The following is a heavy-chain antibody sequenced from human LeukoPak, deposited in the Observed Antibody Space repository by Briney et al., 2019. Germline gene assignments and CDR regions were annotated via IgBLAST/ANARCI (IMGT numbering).Heavy chain of an antibody. Sequence: PGGSLRLSCAASGFTFSSYAMSWVRQAPGKGLEWVSAISGSGGSTYYADSVKGRFTISRDNSKNTLYLQMNSLRAKDTAVYYCAKDYYGSGSYFPHDAFDIWGQGTMVTVSS. CDR1: GFTFSSYA. D-gene: IGHD3-10*01. J-gene: IGHJ3*02. CDR2: ISGSGGST. CDR3: AKDYYGSGSYFPHDAFDI. V-gene: IGHV3-23*01.